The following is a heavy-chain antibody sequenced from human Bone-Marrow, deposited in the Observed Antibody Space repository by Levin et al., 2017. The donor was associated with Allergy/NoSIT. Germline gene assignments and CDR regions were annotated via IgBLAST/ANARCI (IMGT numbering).Heavy chain of an antibody. D-gene: IGHD5-24*01. CDR3: TRGQFYFDD. Sequence: SCAASGFTFSDHYMAWVRQAPGKGLEWVGLSRDKTKSYSTEYAASVKGRFTISRDELKNSLSLQMNSLKIEDTAVYYCTRGQFYFDDWGQGTLVGVSS. V-gene: IGHV3-72*01. J-gene: IGHJ4*02. CDR2: SRDKTKSYST. CDR1: GFTFSDHY.